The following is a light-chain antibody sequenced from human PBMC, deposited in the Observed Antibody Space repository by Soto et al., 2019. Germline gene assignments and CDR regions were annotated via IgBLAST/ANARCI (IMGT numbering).Light chain of an antibody. J-gene: IGKJ1*01. Sequence: DIQMTQSPSTLSASVGDRVTITCRASQSISSWLAWYQQKPGKAPKLLIYDASSLESGVPSRFSGSGSGTEFPLTLSSLQPYDFATYFCQQYNSYAWTFGQGTKVEIK. CDR2: DAS. CDR1: QSISSW. V-gene: IGKV1-5*01. CDR3: QQYNSYAWT.